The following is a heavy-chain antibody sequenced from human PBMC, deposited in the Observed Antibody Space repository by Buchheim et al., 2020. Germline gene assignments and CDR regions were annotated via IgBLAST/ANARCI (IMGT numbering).Heavy chain of an antibody. Sequence: QVQLQESGPGLVKPSETLSLTCTVSGGSISGYNWNWIWQPPGKGLEWIGFINYSGRTNSNPSLRSRVSISVDTAKNQFSLKLTSVTAADTAVYYCARTGGDHQGGDYWGQGTL. CDR3: ARTGGDHQGGDY. D-gene: IGHD4-17*01. CDR1: GGSISGYN. V-gene: IGHV4-59*01. J-gene: IGHJ4*02. CDR2: INYSGRT.